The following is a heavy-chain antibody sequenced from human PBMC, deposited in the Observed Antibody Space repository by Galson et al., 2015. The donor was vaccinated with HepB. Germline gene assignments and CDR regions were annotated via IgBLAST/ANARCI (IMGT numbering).Heavy chain of an antibody. CDR2: LSYTGRT. CDR3: ARQPHRSGWGYFDY. V-gene: IGHV4-59*08. J-gene: IGHJ4*02. Sequence: LSLTCTVSGDSISTYYWSWIRQPPGRGLEWIGVLSYTGRTNYSPSLKSRVTISVDTSKNQFSLKMRSVIAADTAVYYCARQPHRSGWGYFDYWGQGTLVSVSS. D-gene: IGHD6-19*01. CDR1: GDSISTYY.